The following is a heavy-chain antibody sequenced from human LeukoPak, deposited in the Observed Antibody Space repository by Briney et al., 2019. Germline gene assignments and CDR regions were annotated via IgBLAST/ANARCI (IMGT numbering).Heavy chain of an antibody. J-gene: IGHJ5*02. D-gene: IGHD3-22*01. CDR1: GGSISTYY. V-gene: IGHV4-59*01. Sequence: PSETLSLTCTVSGGSISTYYWSWIRQPPGKGLEWIGYIYYSGNSNYNPSLKSRVTISVDTSKNQFSLKLSSVAAADTAVYYCAGLGASGNGYLSWFDPWGQGTLVTVSS. CDR3: AGLGASGNGYLSWFDP. CDR2: IYYSGNS.